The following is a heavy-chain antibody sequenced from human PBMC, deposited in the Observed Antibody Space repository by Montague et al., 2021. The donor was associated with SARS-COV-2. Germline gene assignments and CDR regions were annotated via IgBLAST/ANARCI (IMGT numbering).Heavy chain of an antibody. CDR1: DGSFGDYS. CDR2: INHRGST. J-gene: IGHJ4*02. CDR3: ARGRQHINMVVVVVTGGEYYFDF. V-gene: IGHV4-34*01. Sequence: SETLSLTCAVYDGSFGDYSWTWIRQPPGKGLEWIGEINHRGSTNXNPSLKSRVTISVDTSKNQFSLKMTSVTAADTAVYYCARGRQHINMVVVVVTGGEYYFDFWGQGTLVAVST. D-gene: IGHD3-22*01.